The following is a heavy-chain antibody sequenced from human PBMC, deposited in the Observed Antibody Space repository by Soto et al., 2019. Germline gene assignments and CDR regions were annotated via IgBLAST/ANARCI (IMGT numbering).Heavy chain of an antibody. CDR1: GFTFSSYA. CDR2: ISGSGGST. J-gene: IGHJ4*02. V-gene: IGHV3-23*01. Sequence: EVQLLESGGGLVQPGGSLRLSCAASGFTFSSYAMSWVRQAPGKGLEWVSAISGSGGSTYYADSVKGRFTISRDNSKNTLYLQMNSLRAEDTAVYYCANFHPIVLMVYAPYPDYWGQGTLVTVSS. CDR3: ANFHPIVLMVYAPYPDY. D-gene: IGHD2-8*01.